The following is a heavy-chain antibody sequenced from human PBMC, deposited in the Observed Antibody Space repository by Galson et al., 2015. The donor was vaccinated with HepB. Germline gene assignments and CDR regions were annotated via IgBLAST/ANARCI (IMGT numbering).Heavy chain of an antibody. V-gene: IGHV4-39*07. CDR1: GGSISSGSYY. CDR3: ARGREWELLGYYFDY. D-gene: IGHD1-26*01. Sequence: TLSLTCTVSGGSISSGSYYWSWIRQPPGKGLEWIGEINHSGSTNYNPSLKSRVTISVDTSKNQFSLELSSVTAADTAVYYCARGREWELLGYYFDYWGQGTLVTVSS. J-gene: IGHJ4*02. CDR2: INHSGST.